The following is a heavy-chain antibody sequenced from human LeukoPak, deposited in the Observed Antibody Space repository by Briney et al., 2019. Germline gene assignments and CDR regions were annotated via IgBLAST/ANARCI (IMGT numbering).Heavy chain of an antibody. V-gene: IGHV3-23*01. Sequence: GGSLRLSCAASGFTFSSYAMSWVRQAPGKGLEWVSAISGSGGSTYYADSVKGRSTISRDNSKNTLYLQMNSLRAEDTAVYYCAKSPDSSGYYHTRWGQGTLVTVSS. CDR1: GFTFSSYA. CDR3: AKSPDSSGYYHTR. CDR2: ISGSGGST. J-gene: IGHJ4*02. D-gene: IGHD3-22*01.